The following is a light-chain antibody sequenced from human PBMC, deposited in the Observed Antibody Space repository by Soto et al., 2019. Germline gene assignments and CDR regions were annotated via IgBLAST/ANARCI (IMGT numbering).Light chain of an antibody. Sequence: DIQMTQSPSSVSASVGDRVTITCRASQDISGWLAWFQQKPGKAPNLLIYAASILQSGVPSRFSGSGSGTDFTLTIPYLQPEDFAPYYCQQANSFPWTFGQGTKVEL. CDR2: AAS. J-gene: IGKJ1*01. CDR1: QDISGW. CDR3: QQANSFPWT. V-gene: IGKV1D-12*01.